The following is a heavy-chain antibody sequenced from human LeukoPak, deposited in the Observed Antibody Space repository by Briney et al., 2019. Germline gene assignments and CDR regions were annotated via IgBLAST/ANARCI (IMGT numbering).Heavy chain of an antibody. J-gene: IGHJ4*02. Sequence: GGSLRLSCAASGFTFNSYWMTWVRQAPGKGLEWVADIKQDGSDKYYAGSVKGRFTISGDNAKNSLYLQMNSLRAEDTAVYFCARYNSAWNTDDYWGQGTLVTVSS. CDR3: ARYNSAWNTDDY. V-gene: IGHV3-7*03. CDR2: IKQDGSDK. D-gene: IGHD6-19*01. CDR1: GFTFNSYW.